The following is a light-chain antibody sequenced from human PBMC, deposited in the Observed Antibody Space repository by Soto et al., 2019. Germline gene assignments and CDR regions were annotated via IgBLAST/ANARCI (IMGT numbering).Light chain of an antibody. CDR2: AAS. CDR3: QQLNNYPFT. V-gene: IGKV1-9*01. CDR1: QGISSY. J-gene: IGKJ3*01. Sequence: DIQLTQSPSFLSASVGDRVTITCRASQGISSYLAWYQQKPGKAPNLLIYAASTLQSGVPSRFSGSGSGTEFTLTISSLQPDDFATYYCQQLNNYPFTFGPGTQVDIK.